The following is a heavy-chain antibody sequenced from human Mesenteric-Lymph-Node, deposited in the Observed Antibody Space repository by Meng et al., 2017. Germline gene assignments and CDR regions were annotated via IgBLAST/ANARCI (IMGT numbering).Heavy chain of an antibody. D-gene: IGHD3-10*01. V-gene: IGHV4-39*01. CDR3: ARRRGGSGRDC. CDR1: GGFISSSTYY. CDR2: IYHSGST. Sequence: QLELQEAVPGLVMPSGTLSLTCTVAGGFISSSTYYWDLIRQPPGKGLGWIGTIYHSGSTSYDPSLQSRVTMFGDTSKNQFSLLLTSVTATDTAVYYCARRRGGSGRDCWGQGTLVTVSS. J-gene: IGHJ4*02.